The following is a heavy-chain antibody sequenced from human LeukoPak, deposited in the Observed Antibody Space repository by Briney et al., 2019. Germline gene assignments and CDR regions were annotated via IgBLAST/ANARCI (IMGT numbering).Heavy chain of an antibody. CDR1: GFTLSTSW. CDR2: IKQEESEK. Sequence: GGSLRLSCAASGFTLSTSWMSWVRQAPGKGLEWVANIKQEESEKDYVDSVKGRFTISRDNAKNSLYLQMNSLRAEDTAVYYCARDPLSSSSFDLWGQGTLVTVSS. D-gene: IGHD6-13*01. V-gene: IGHV3-7*01. CDR3: ARDPLSSSSFDL. J-gene: IGHJ4*02.